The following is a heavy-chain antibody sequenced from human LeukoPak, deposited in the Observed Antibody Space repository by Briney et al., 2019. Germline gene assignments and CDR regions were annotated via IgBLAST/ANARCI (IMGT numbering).Heavy chain of an antibody. CDR1: RISFSHHA. Sequence: PGGSLRLSCVASRISFSHHAMNWVRQAPGKGLEWVATIFDNGAPSYNAGSVKGEFTVSRDTSRNTFYLQMEDLRTEDSATYYCTKAIGGDRDAYDIWGQGTRVIVSS. CDR2: IFDNGAPS. V-gene: IGHV3-23*01. D-gene: IGHD2-21*02. CDR3: TKAIGGDRDAYDI. J-gene: IGHJ3*02.